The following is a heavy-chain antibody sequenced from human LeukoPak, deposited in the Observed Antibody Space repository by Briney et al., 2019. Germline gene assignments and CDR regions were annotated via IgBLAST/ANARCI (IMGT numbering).Heavy chain of an antibody. CDR2: ISGSGGST. D-gene: IGHD3-3*01. CDR3: AKESKYITIFGVANYFDY. J-gene: IGHJ4*02. V-gene: IGHV3-23*01. CDR1: GFTFSSYA. Sequence: GGSLRLSCAASGFTFSSYAMSWVRQAPGKGLEWVSAISGSGGSTYYADSVKGRFTISRDNSKNTMYLQMNSLRAEDTAVYYCAKESKYITIFGVANYFDYWGQGTLVTVSS.